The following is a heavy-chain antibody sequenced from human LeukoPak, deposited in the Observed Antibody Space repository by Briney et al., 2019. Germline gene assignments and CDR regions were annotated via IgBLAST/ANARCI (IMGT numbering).Heavy chain of an antibody. V-gene: IGHV3-48*03. CDR2: ISSSGSTI. D-gene: IGHD3-10*01. J-gene: IGHJ4*02. CDR1: GFTFSSYE. Sequence: GGSLRLSCAASGFTFSSYEMNWVRQAPGKGLEWVSYISSSGSTIYYADSVKGRFTISRDNAKNSLYLQMNSLRAEDTAVYYCARGRWFGELSVWGQGTLVTVSS. CDR3: ARGRWFGELSV.